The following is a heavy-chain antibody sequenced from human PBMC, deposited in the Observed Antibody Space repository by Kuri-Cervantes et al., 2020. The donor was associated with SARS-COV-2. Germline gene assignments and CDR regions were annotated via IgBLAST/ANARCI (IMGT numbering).Heavy chain of an antibody. D-gene: IGHD4-11*01. Sequence: ASVKVSCKASGYTFTGYYMHWVRQAPGQGLEWMGWINPNSGGTNYAQKFQGRVTMTRDTSISTAYMELSRLSSVTAADTAVYYCARYSNYVLGGAFDIWGQGTMVTVSS. CDR1: GYTFTGYY. J-gene: IGHJ3*02. CDR2: INPNSGGT. V-gene: IGHV1-2*02. CDR3: ARYSNYVLGGAFDI.